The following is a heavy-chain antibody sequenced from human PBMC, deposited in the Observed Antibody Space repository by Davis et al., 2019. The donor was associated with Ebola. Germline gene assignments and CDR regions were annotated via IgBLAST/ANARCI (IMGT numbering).Heavy chain of an antibody. CDR3: DRVASYGDYFDY. J-gene: IGHJ4*02. CDR2: IYYSGST. D-gene: IGHD4-17*01. CDR1: GGSISSSSYY. Sequence: MPSETLSLTCTVSGGSISSSSYYWGWIRQPPGKGLEWIGSIYYSGSTYYNPSLKSRVTISVDTSKNQFSLKLSSVTAADTAVYYCDRVASYGDYFDYWGLGTLVTVSS. V-gene: IGHV4-39*07.